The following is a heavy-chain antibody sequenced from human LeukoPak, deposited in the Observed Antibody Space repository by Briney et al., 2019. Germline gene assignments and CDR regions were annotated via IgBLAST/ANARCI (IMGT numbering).Heavy chain of an antibody. CDR2: SKGDGSSK. CDR3: ARDVGGSVDL. V-gene: IGHV3-7*01. D-gene: IGHD3-10*01. Sequence: PGGSLRLSCAASGFTLNSYWMDWVRQAPGKGLEWVANSKGDGSSKYYVDSVKGRFTVSIDNAKNSLYLQMNSLRVEDTAVYYCARDVGGSVDLWGPGTLVTVSS. J-gene: IGHJ5*02. CDR1: GFTLNSYW.